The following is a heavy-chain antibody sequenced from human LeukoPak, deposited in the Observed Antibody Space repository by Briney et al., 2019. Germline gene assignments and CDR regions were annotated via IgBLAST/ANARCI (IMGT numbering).Heavy chain of an antibody. CDR2: IYPRDGST. CDR3: ARDQEGFDY. J-gene: IGHJ4*02. CDR1: GYTFTINY. Sequence: ASVTVSYRASGYTFTINYIHWVRQAPGQGREWMGMIYPRDGSTSYAQKFKGRVTVTRDTSTSTVHMELSGLRSEDTAVYYCARDQEGFDYWGQGTLVTVSS. V-gene: IGHV1-46*01.